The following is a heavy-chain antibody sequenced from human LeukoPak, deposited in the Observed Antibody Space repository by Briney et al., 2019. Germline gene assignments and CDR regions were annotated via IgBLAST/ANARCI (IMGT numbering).Heavy chain of an antibody. Sequence: SETLSLTCAVSGGSISSGGYSWSWLRQPPGKGLEWIGYIYHSGSTYYNPSLKSRVTISVDRSKNQFSLKLSSVTAADTAVYYCARDRDGNWFDPWGQGTLVTVSS. CDR1: GGSISSGGYS. D-gene: IGHD5-24*01. V-gene: IGHV4-30-2*01. J-gene: IGHJ5*02. CDR2: IYHSGST. CDR3: ARDRDGNWFDP.